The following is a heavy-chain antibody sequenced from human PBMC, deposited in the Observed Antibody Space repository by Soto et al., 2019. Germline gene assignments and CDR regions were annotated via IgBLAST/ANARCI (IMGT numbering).Heavy chain of an antibody. CDR2: ISYDGRSK. V-gene: IGHV3-30*18. CDR1: RFSFSSYG. J-gene: IGHJ6*02. CDR3: AKTYYDFWSDYRSSTMDV. D-gene: IGHD3-3*01. Sequence: GGSLRLSCAASRFSFSSYGMHWVRRAPGKGLEWVAFISYDGRSKYYADSVKGRFTISRDNSKNTLYLQVNSLRAEDTAVYYCAKTYYDFWSDYRSSTMDVWGQGTTVTVSS.